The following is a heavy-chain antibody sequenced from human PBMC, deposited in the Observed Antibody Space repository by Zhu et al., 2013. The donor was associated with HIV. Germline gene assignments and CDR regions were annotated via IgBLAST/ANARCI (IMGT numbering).Heavy chain of an antibody. J-gene: IGHJ5*02. Sequence: QVQLVQSGAEVKKPGSSVKVSCKASGGTFSSYAISWVRQAPGQGLEWMGGIIPIFGTANYAQKFQGRVTITADESTSTAYMELSSLRSEDTAVYYCARGVIAVAGGPTPGWFDPWGQGTLVTVSS. D-gene: IGHD6-19*01. CDR3: ARGVIAVAGGPTPGWFDP. V-gene: IGHV1-69*12. CDR1: GGTFSSYA. CDR2: IIPIFGTA.